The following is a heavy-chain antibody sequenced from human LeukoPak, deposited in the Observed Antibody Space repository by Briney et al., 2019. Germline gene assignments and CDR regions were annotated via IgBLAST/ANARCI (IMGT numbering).Heavy chain of an antibody. CDR2: IYPGDSDT. CDR1: GYTSSSYW. J-gene: IGHJ4*02. Sequence: KPGGSLRLSCKGSGYTSSSYWIGWVRQMPGKGLEWMGIIYPGDSDTRHSPSLQGQVTISVDTSIGTAYLQWSSPKASDTAIYYCARQNDFRLDYWGQGTLVTVSS. CDR3: ARQNDFRLDY. V-gene: IGHV5-51*01. D-gene: IGHD3-3*01.